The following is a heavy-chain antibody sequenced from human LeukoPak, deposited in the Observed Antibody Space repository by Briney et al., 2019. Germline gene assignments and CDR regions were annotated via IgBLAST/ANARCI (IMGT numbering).Heavy chain of an antibody. Sequence: GGSLRLSCGASGFTFSNYGMHWVRQAPGKGLEWVAVIWYDGSNENYADSVKGRFTISRDNSKNTLYLQMNSLRAEDTAVHYCAREGSWGTSLAQNWFDPWGQGTLVIVSS. V-gene: IGHV3-33*01. CDR2: IWYDGSNE. CDR1: GFTFSNYG. D-gene: IGHD1-1*01. CDR3: AREGSWGTSLAQNWFDP. J-gene: IGHJ5*02.